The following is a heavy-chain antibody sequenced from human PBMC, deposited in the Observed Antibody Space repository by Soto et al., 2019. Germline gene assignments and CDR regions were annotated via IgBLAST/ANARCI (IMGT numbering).Heavy chain of an antibody. CDR1: GYTFTSYA. V-gene: IGHV1-3*01. Sequence: QVQLVQSGAEVKKPGASVKVSCKASGYTFTSYAIHWVRQAPGQRLEWMGWINAGNGNTKYSQKFQDRITITRDTSASTAYMELSSLRSEDTAVYYCARDLGGWPDYWGQGTLVTVSS. CDR3: ARDLGGWPDY. J-gene: IGHJ4*02. D-gene: IGHD6-19*01. CDR2: INAGNGNT.